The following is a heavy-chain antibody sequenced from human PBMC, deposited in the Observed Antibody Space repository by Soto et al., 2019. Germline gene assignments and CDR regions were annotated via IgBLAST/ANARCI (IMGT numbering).Heavy chain of an antibody. J-gene: IGHJ4*02. D-gene: IGHD5-18*01. CDR1: GGSISSSSYY. V-gene: IGHV4-39*01. Sequence: LSLTCTVSGGSISSSSYYWGWIRQPPGRGLEWIGSIYYSGSTYYNPSLKSRVTISVDTSKNQFSLKLSSVTAADTAVYYCGAELGWDDYWGQGTMVTVS. CDR3: GAELGWDDY. CDR2: IYYSGST.